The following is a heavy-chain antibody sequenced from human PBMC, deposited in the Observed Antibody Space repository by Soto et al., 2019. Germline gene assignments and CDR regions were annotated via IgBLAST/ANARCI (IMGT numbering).Heavy chain of an antibody. Sequence: GGSLRLSCAASGFTFSSYGMHWVRQAPGKGLEWVAVIWYDGSNKYYADSVKGRFTISRDNSKNTLYLQMNSLRAEDTAVYYCATGGHCSGGSCYCDYWGQGTLVTVSS. V-gene: IGHV3-33*01. CDR3: ATGGHCSGGSCYCDY. J-gene: IGHJ4*02. CDR1: GFTFSSYG. CDR2: IWYDGSNK. D-gene: IGHD2-15*01.